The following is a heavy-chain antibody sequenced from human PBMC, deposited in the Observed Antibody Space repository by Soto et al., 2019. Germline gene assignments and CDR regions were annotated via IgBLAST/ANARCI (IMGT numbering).Heavy chain of an antibody. J-gene: IGHJ3*02. CDR3: ATMTTLTTRAIDI. Sequence: QLQLQESGSGLVKPSQTLSLTCAVAGGSISSGGYSWNWIRQPPGKGLEWIGYIYHSGSTYYNPSLKSRVNISLDRSKDQFSLKLSSVTAADTAVYYCATMTTLTTRAIDIWGQGTMVTVSS. CDR2: IYHSGST. D-gene: IGHD4-17*01. CDR1: GGSISSGGYS. V-gene: IGHV4-30-2*01.